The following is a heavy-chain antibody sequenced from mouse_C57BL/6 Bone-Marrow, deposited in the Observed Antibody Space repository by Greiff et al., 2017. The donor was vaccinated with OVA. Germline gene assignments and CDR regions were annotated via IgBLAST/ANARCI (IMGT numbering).Heavy chain of an antibody. CDR3: AREEATTVVAPFDY. CDR1: GYTFTSYG. Sequence: QVQLQQSGAELARPGASVKLSCKASGYTFTSYGISWVKQRTGQGLEWIGDLYPRSGNTYYNEKFNGKATLTAYKSSSTAYMELRILTSEDSAVYFCAREEATTVVAPFDYWGQGTTLTVSS. J-gene: IGHJ2*01. D-gene: IGHD1-1*01. V-gene: IGHV1-81*01. CDR2: LYPRSGNT.